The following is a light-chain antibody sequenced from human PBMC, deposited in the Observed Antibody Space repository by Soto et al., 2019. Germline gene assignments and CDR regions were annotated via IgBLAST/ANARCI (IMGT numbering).Light chain of an antibody. V-gene: IGKV1-39*01. CDR2: GAS. CDR3: QQSFSTPWT. Sequence: DIQMTQSPSSLSASVGDRVIITCRASQSISSYLNWYHQKLGKAPKLLIYGASSLQGGVPSRFSGSGSGTDFTLTISSLQPEDFATYYCQQSFSTPWTFGQGTKVEIK. J-gene: IGKJ1*01. CDR1: QSISSY.